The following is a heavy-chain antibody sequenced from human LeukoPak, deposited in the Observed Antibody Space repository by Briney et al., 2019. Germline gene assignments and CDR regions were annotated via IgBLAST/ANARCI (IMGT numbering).Heavy chain of an antibody. D-gene: IGHD3-10*01. CDR3: ATPAPHGSDPSLYYYYMDV. Sequence: PGGSLRLSCAASGFTFSSYGMHWVRQAPGKGLEWVAVISYDGSNKYYADSVKGRFTISRDNSKNTLYLQMNSLRAEGTAVYYCATPAPHGSDPSLYYYYMDVWGKGTTVTISS. J-gene: IGHJ6*03. CDR2: ISYDGSNK. V-gene: IGHV3-30*03. CDR1: GFTFSSYG.